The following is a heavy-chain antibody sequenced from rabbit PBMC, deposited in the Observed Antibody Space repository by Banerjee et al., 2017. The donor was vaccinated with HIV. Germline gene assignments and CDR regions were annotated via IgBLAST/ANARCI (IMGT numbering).Heavy chain of an antibody. CDR3: ETGYDYAWDL. Sequence: QEQLKESGGGLVQPGGSLKLSCKASGIDFSLYYMSWVRQAPGKGLEWIGCTHTADGNTYYASWAKGRFTISKTSSTTVTLQMTSLTAADTATYWCETGYDYAWDLWGQGTLVTVS. CDR1: GIDFSLYYM. D-gene: IGHD6-1*01. V-gene: IGHV1S45*01. J-gene: IGHJ3*01. CDR2: THTADGNT.